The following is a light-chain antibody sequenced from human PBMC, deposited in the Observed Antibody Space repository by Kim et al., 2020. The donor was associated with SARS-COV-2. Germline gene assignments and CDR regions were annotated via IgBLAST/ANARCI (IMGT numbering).Light chain of an antibody. CDR2: RND. CDR1: WSNIGSNY. V-gene: IGLV1-47*01. CDR3: AAWDDSLRGVL. J-gene: IGLJ2*01. Sequence: QSVLTQPPSASGTPGQRVTISCSGGWSNIGSNYVYWYQQFPGTAPKLLIYRNDQRPSGVADRFSGSKSGTSASLAISGLRSEDEADYHCAAWDDSLRGVLFGGGTQLTVL.